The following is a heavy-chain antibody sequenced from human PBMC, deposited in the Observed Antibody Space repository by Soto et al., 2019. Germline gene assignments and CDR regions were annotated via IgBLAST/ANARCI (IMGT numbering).Heavy chain of an antibody. V-gene: IGHV3-21*01. CDR1: GFTFSSYS. CDR2: ISSSSSYI. CDR3: ACREDSLHNWNYVRSRVDAFDI. D-gene: IGHD1-7*01. J-gene: IGHJ3*02. Sequence: GGSLRLSCAASGFTFSSYSMNWVRQAPGKGLEWVSSISSSSSYIYYADSVKGRFTISRDNAKNSLYLQMNSLRAEDTAVYYCACREDSLHNWNYVRSRVDAFDIWGQGTMVTVSS.